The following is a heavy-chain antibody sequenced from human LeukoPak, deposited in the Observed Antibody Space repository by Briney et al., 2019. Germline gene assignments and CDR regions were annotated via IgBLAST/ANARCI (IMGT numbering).Heavy chain of an antibody. CDR1: GFTFSSYW. CDR3: ASLYGSGSVSPKASWFDP. CDR2: INSDGSST. Sequence: GGSLRLSCAASGFTFSSYWMHWVRQAPGKGLVWVSRINSDGSSTSYADSVKGRFTISRDNAKNTLYLQMNSLRAEDMAVYYCASLYGSGSVSPKASWFDPWGQGTLVTVSS. D-gene: IGHD3-10*01. V-gene: IGHV3-74*01. J-gene: IGHJ5*02.